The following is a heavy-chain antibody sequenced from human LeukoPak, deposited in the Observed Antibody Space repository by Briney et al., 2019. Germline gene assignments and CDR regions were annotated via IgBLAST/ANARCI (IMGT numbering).Heavy chain of an antibody. CDR2: ISDSGGST. V-gene: IGHV3-23*01. CDR1: EFTFSNYG. Sequence: GGSLRLSCEASEFTFSNYGMHWVRQAPGKGLEWVSGISDSGGSTYYADSVKGRFTISRDNSKNTLYLQMNSLRAEDTAVYYCAKLPGRAADYWGQGTLVTVSS. CDR3: AKLPGRAADY. J-gene: IGHJ4*02.